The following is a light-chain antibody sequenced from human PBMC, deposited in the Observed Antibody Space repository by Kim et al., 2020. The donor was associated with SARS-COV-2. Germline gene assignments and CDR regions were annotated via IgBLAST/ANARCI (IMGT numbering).Light chain of an antibody. Sequence: QSVLTQPPSASGTPGQRVTISCSGSSSNIGSNTVSWYQQLPGTAPKLLIYSNDQRPSGVPDRFSGSKSGTSASLAISGLQSADEADYYCAAWDDSLNGWVFGGGTQLTVL. CDR3: AAWDDSLNGWV. V-gene: IGLV1-44*01. J-gene: IGLJ3*02. CDR2: SND. CDR1: SSNIGSNT.